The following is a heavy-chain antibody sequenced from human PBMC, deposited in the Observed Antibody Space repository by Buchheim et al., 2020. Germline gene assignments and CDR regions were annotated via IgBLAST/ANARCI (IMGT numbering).Heavy chain of an antibody. J-gene: IGHJ3*02. V-gene: IGHV1-8*01. D-gene: IGHD7-27*01. Sequence: QVQLVQSGAEVKKPGASVKVSCKASGYTFTSYDINWVRQATGQGLEWMGWMNPNNSNTGYAQTSQGRVTMTRNTSISTPYMELGSLRSEDTAVYYCARGRYHWGSSTDAFDIWGQGT. CDR1: GYTFTSYD. CDR2: MNPNNSNT. CDR3: ARGRYHWGSSTDAFDI.